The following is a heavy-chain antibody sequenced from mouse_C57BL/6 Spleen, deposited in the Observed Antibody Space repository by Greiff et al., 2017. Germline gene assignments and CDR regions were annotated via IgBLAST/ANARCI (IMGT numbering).Heavy chain of an antibody. CDR2: IDPNSGST. V-gene: IGHV1-64*01. CDR3: GGYAPADYAMDY. Sequence: VQLVESGAELVKPGASVKLSCKASGYTFTSYWMHWVKQRPGQGLEWIGMIDPNSGSTNYNEKFKSKATLTVDKSSSTAYMQLISLTSEDSAVYYCGGYAPADYAMDYWGQGTSVTVSS. J-gene: IGHJ4*01. D-gene: IGHD6-5*01. CDR1: GYTFTSYW.